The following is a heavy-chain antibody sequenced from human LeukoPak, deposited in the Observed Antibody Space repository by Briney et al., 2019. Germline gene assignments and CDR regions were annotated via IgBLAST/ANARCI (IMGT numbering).Heavy chain of an antibody. CDR2: ISWNSGSI. CDR3: AKDINYYGSGWGYSDY. J-gene: IGHJ4*02. CDR1: GFTFDDYA. V-gene: IGHV3-9*01. Sequence: GGSLRLSCAASGFTFDDYAMHWVRQAPGKGLEWVSGISWNSGSIGYADSVKGRFTISRDNAKNSLYLQMNSLRAEDTALYYCAKDINYYGSGWGYSDYWGQGTLVTVSS. D-gene: IGHD3-10*01.